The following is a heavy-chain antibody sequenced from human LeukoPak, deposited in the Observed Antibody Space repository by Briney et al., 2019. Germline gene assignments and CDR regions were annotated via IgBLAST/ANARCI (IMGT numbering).Heavy chain of an antibody. V-gene: IGHV3-7*01. CDR2: IKEDGSQK. D-gene: IGHD4-23*01. J-gene: IGHJ4*02. CDR3: ATDDYGGLDY. CDR1: GFTFNSYW. Sequence: GGSLRLSCAASGFTFNSYWMSWVRQAPGKGLEWVAYIKEDGSQKYYVDSVKGRFTISRDNTKNSLYLQMNSLRAEDTAVYYCATDDYGGLDYWGQGTLVTVSS.